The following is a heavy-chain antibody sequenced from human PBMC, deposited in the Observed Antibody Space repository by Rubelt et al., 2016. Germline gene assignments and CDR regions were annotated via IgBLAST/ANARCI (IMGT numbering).Heavy chain of an antibody. J-gene: IGHJ4*02. V-gene: IGHV3-30*04. Sequence: RSLRLSCAASGFTFSSYATHWVRQAPGKGLEWVAVISYDGSNKYYADSVKGRFTISRDNSKNTLYLQMNSLRAEDTAVEYCARVPYGDYVWGLLGYWGQGTLVTVSS. D-gene: IGHD3-16*01. CDR3: ARVPYGDYVWGLLGY. CDR1: GFTFSSYA. CDR2: ISYDGSNK.